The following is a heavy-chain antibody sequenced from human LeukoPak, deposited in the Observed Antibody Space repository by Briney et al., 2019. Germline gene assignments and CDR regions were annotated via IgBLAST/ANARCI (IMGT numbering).Heavy chain of an antibody. CDR2: MIENSDTI. D-gene: IGHD1-26*01. CDR1: GFTFDDYA. CDR3: AKVPVGATDDWFDP. V-gene: IGHV3-9*01. J-gene: IGHJ5*02. Sequence: PGGSLRLSCAASGFTFDDYAMHWVRQAPGKGLEWVSGMIENSDTIGYAGSVKCRFTISRDNANYSLYLQTNNPRAEDTAVYYCAKVPVGATDDWFDPWGQGTLVTVSS.